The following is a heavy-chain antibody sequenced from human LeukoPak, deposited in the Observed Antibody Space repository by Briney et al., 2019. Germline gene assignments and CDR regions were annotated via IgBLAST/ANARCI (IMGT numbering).Heavy chain of an antibody. CDR2: ISGSGDST. CDR1: GFTLRSYV. Sequence: GGSLRLSCVASGFTLRSYVMNWVRQTPGRGLEWVSSISGSGDSTFYADSVKGRFSISRDNAKNSLYLQMNSLRAEDTAVYYCAELGITMIGGVWGKGTTVTISS. J-gene: IGHJ6*04. CDR3: AELGITMIGGV. D-gene: IGHD3-10*02. V-gene: IGHV3-23*01.